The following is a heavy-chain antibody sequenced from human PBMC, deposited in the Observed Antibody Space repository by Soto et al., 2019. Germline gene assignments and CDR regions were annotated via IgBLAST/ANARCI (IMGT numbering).Heavy chain of an antibody. V-gene: IGHV3-13*01. Sequence: EVQLVESGGGLVQPGGSLRLSCAASGFTFSSYDMHWARQATGKSLEWVSSIDTAGVTYYADSVKGRFTISRENAKNSCYLQINSLRAEATDVSYCAREPGLEVLGRDYFFDIQDWGPATKVTVSS. J-gene: IGHJ6*02. CDR1: GFTFSSYD. D-gene: IGHD3-10*01. CDR3: AREPGLEVLGRDYFFDIQD. CDR2: IDTAGVT.